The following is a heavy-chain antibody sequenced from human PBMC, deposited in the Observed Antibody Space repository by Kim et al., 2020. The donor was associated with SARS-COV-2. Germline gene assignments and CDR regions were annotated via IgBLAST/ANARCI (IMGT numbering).Heavy chain of an antibody. CDR3: ARGVVAAPLDYYYYGMDV. Sequence: GGSLRLSCAASGFTVSSNYMSWVRQAPGKGLEWVSVIYSGGSTYYADSVKGRFTISRDNSKNTLYLQMNSLRAEDTAVYYCARGVVAAPLDYYYYGMDVWGQGTTVTVSS. CDR2: IYSGGST. V-gene: IGHV3-53*01. J-gene: IGHJ6*02. D-gene: IGHD2-15*01. CDR1: GFTVSSNY.